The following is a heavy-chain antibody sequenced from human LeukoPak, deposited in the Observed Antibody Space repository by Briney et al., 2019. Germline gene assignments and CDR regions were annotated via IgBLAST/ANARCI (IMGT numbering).Heavy chain of an antibody. V-gene: IGHV3-72*01. CDR3: TRVLSIVGATIIDY. D-gene: IGHD1-26*01. CDR1: GFTFSSYW. Sequence: PGGSLRLSCAASGFTFSSYWMNWARQAPGKGLEWVGRSRPKANDYTTDFAASVRGRFTISRDDSKNLLYLQMNSLKSEDTAVYYCTRVLSIVGATIIDYWGQGTLVTVSS. J-gene: IGHJ4*02. CDR2: SRPKANDYTT.